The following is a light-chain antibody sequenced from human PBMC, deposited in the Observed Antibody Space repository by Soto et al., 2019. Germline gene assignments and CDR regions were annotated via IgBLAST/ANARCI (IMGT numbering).Light chain of an antibody. CDR3: QQDNSYSWT. V-gene: IGKV1-9*01. J-gene: IGKJ1*01. Sequence: DIQLTQSPSFLYASVGDRVTITCRASRGISSYLAWYQQKPGKAPKLLIYAASTLQSGVPSRFSGSGSGTGFTLTISSLQPEDFATYYCQQDNSYSWTFGQGTKVDVK. CDR2: AAS. CDR1: RGISSY.